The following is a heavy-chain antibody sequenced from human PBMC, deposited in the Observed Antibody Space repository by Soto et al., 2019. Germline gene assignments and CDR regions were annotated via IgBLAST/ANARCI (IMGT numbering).Heavy chain of an antibody. CDR1: GYTFTGYY. V-gene: IGHV1-2*04. Sequence: ASVKVSCKASGYTFTGYYMHWVRQAPGQGLEWMGWINPNSGGTNYAQKFQGWVTMTRDTSISTAYMELSRLRSDDTAVYYCARGEAITRVGAPSGGMDVWGQGTTVTVSS. CDR2: INPNSGGT. J-gene: IGHJ6*02. D-gene: IGHD1-26*01. CDR3: ARGEAITRVGAPSGGMDV.